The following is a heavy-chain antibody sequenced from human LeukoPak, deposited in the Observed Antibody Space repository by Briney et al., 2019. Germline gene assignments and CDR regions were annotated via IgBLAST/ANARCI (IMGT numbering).Heavy chain of an antibody. Sequence: GASVKVSCKASGYTFTSYGISWVRQAPGQGLEWMGWISAYNGNTNYAQKLRGRVTMTTDTSTSTAYMELRSLRSDDTAVYYCARDGRYYDSSGYTHFDYWGQGTLVTVSS. J-gene: IGHJ4*02. V-gene: IGHV1-18*01. CDR2: ISAYNGNT. CDR3: ARDGRYYDSSGYTHFDY. D-gene: IGHD3-22*01. CDR1: GYTFTSYG.